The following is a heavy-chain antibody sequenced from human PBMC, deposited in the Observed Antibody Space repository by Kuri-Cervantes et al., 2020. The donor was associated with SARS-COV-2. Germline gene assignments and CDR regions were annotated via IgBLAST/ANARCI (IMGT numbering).Heavy chain of an antibody. CDR2: IHYTGST. V-gene: IGHV4-59*01. Sequence: ESLKISCTVSSGSIRSDYWSWIRQPPGKGLEWLGYIHYTGSTNYSPSLQSRVTISVNTSKKQFSLRLNSVTAADTAVYYCARGGLPITMGDGAFDIWGQGTMVTVSS. CDR1: SGSIRSDY. J-gene: IGHJ3*02. D-gene: IGHD3-10*01. CDR3: ARGGLPITMGDGAFDI.